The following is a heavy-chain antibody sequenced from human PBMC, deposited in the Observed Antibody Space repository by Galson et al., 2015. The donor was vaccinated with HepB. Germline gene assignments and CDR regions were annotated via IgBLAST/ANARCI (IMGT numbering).Heavy chain of an antibody. V-gene: IGHV3-48*03. Sequence: SLRLSCAASGFTFSSYEMNWVRQAPGKGLEWVSYISSSGSTIYYADSVKGRFTISRDNAKNSLYLQMNSLRAEDTAVYYCARDEGGYNWNYFDYWGQGTLVTVSS. CDR2: ISSSGSTI. CDR3: ARDEGGYNWNYFDY. D-gene: IGHD5-24*01. J-gene: IGHJ4*02. CDR1: GFTFSSYE.